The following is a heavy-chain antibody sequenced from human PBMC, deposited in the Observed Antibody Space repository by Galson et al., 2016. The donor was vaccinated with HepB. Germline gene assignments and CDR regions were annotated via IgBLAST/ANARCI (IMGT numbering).Heavy chain of an antibody. J-gene: IGHJ3*01. CDR3: AKRLVPADLGQGLDL. CDR2: IGSGGADT. V-gene: IGHV3-23*01. D-gene: IGHD2-2*01. CDR1: GFTFSSFA. Sequence: SLRLSCAASGFTFSSFAMGWVRQAPGKGLEWVSVIGSGGADTHYADSVKGRFTISRDNSKNTLFLQMNSLRAEDTALYYCAKRLVPADLGQGLDLWGQGTMVSVSS.